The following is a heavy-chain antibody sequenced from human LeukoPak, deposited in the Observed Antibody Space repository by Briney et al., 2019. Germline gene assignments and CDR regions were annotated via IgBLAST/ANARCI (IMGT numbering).Heavy chain of an antibody. V-gene: IGHV4-34*01. J-gene: IGHJ1*01. CDR2: INHSGST. CDR1: GGSFSGYY. CDR3: ARGLPPEYFQH. Sequence: PLETLSLTCAVYGGSFSGYYWSWIRQPPGKGLEWIGEINHSGSTNYNPSLKSRVTMSVDSSKNQFSLKLSSVTAADTAVYYCARGLPPEYFQHWGQGTLVTVSS.